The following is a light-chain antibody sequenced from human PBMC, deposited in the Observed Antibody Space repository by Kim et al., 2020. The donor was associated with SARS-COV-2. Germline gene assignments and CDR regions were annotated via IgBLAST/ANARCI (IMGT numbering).Light chain of an antibody. CDR2: GAS. J-gene: IGKJ2*01. Sequence: IVMTHSPATLSVSPVERATLSCRASKIVSSNLAWYQQKPGQAPRLLSYGASTRATGIPARFSGSGSGTEFTLNISSLQSEDFAVYYCQQYNGGIFRQGTKLEI. CDR3: QQYNGGI. CDR1: KIVSSN. V-gene: IGKV3-15*01.